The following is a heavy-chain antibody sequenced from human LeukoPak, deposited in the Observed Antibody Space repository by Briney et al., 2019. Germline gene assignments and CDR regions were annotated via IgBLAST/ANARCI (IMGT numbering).Heavy chain of an antibody. J-gene: IGHJ4*02. D-gene: IGHD5-24*01. V-gene: IGHV1-2*02. CDR2: INPNSGGT. CDR1: GYTFTGYY. CDR3: ARMDLEMAVLTLWYYFDY. Sequence: ASVKASCKASGYTFTGYYMHWVRQAPGQGLEWMGWINPNSGGTNYAQKFQGRVTMTRDTSISTAYMELSRLRSEDTAVYYCARMDLEMAVLTLWYYFDYWGQGTLVTVSS.